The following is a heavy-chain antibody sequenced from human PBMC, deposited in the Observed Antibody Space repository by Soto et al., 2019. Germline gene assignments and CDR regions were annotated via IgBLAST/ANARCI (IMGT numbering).Heavy chain of an antibody. Sequence: QVTLKESGPVLVKPTETLTLTCTVSGFSLSNARMGVSWIRQPPGKALEWLAHIFSNDEKSYSTSLKSRLTXSXDXXKSQVVLTMTNMDPVATATYYCARIPVMGTTWFDPWGQGTLVTVSS. CDR3: ARIPVMGTTWFDP. J-gene: IGHJ5*02. CDR2: IFSNDEK. D-gene: IGHD5-18*01. V-gene: IGHV2-26*01. CDR1: GFSLSNARMG.